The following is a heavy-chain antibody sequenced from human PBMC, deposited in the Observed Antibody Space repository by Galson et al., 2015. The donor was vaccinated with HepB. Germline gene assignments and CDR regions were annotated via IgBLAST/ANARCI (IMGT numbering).Heavy chain of an antibody. CDR3: ARGPSDLYSSSWYPLSDY. V-gene: IGHV3-30-3*01. CDR1: GFTFSGYA. Sequence: SLRLSCAASGFTFSGYAMHWVRQAPGKGLEWVALISYDGSKKYYAGSVKGRFTISRDDSKNTLYLQMNSLRAEDTAVYYCARGPSDLYSSSWYPLSDYWGQGTLVTVSS. J-gene: IGHJ4*02. D-gene: IGHD6-13*01. CDR2: ISYDGSKK.